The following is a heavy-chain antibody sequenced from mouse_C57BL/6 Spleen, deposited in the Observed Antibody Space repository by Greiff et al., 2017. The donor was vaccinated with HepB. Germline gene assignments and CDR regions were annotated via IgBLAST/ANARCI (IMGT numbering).Heavy chain of an antibody. V-gene: IGHV1-59*01. CDR1: GYTFTSYW. Sequence: QVQLQQPGAELVRPGTSVKLSCKASGYTFTSYWMHWVKQRPGQGLEWIGVIDPSDSYTNYNQKFKGKATLTVDTSSSTAYMQLSSLTSEDSAVYYCARTLRTAQATDYFDYWGQGTTLTVSS. D-gene: IGHD3-2*02. CDR2: IDPSDSYT. CDR3: ARTLRTAQATDYFDY. J-gene: IGHJ2*01.